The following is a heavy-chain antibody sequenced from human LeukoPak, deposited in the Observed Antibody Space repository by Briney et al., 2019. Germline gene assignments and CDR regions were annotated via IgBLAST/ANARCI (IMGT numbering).Heavy chain of an antibody. J-gene: IGHJ6*03. CDR3: ALGYCSSTSCYHYMDV. CDR2: IIPIFGTA. CDR1: GGTFSSYA. Sequence: GASVKVSCKASGGTFSSYAISWVRQAPGQGLEWMGGIIPIFGTANYAQKFQGRVTITADESTSTAYMELSSLRSEDTAVYYCALGYCSSTSCYHYMDVWGKGTTVTVSS. D-gene: IGHD2-2*03. V-gene: IGHV1-69*13.